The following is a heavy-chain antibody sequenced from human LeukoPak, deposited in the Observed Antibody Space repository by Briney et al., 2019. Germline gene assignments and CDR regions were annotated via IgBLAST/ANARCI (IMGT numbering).Heavy chain of an antibody. CDR3: ARHGRYSGYDRAFDI. D-gene: IGHD5-12*01. J-gene: IGHJ3*02. CDR1: GGSISSNSYY. Sequence: SETLSLTCTVSGGSISSNSYYWGWIRQPPGKGLEWIGSIYYSGSNYYNPSLKSRVTISVDTSKNQFSLKLSSVTAADTAVYYCARHGRYSGYDRAFDIWGQGTMVTVSS. CDR2: IYYSGSN. V-gene: IGHV4-39*01.